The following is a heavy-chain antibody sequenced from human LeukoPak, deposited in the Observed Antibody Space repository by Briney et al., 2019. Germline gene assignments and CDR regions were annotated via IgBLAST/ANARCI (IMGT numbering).Heavy chain of an antibody. V-gene: IGHV4-39*01. D-gene: IGHD3-10*01. Sequence: PSETLSLTCTVSGGSISSSSYYWGWIRQPPGKGLEWIGSIYYSGSTYYNPSLKSRVTISVDTSKNQFSLKLSSVTAADTAVYYCARHSGPPYYLGYWGQGTLVTVSS. CDR1: GGSISSSSYY. CDR3: ARHSGPPYYLGY. CDR2: IYYSGST. J-gene: IGHJ4*02.